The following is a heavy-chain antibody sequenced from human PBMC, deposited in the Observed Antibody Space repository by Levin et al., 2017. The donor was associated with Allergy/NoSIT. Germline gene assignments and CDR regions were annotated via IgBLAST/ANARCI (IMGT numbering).Heavy chain of an antibody. CDR1: GGSISSGSYY. V-gene: IGHV4-61*02. D-gene: IGHD3-10*01. CDR2: IYSSWSA. CDR3: ARAEVGSEH. J-gene: IGHJ4*02. Sequence: SQTLSLTCKVSGGSISSGSYYWSWIRQPAAKGLEWIGRIYSSWSANYNPSLKSRVTISVDTSKNQFSLKLSSVTAADTAVYYCARAEVGSEHWGQGTLVTVSS.